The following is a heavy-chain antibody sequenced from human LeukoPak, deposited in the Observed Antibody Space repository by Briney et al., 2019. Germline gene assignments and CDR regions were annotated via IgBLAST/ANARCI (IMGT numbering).Heavy chain of an antibody. D-gene: IGHD2-2*01. J-gene: IGHJ5*01. V-gene: IGHV3-23*01. Sequence: GGSPRLSCAASGFTFNNYAMSWVRQAPGKGLEWVSAISASGGTTYYADSVKGRFTISRDNSENTLFLQMNSLRAEDTAVYYCAKEPREYCSSTSCPNWFDSWGQGTLVTVSS. CDR3: AKEPREYCSSTSCPNWFDS. CDR1: GFTFNNYA. CDR2: ISASGGTT.